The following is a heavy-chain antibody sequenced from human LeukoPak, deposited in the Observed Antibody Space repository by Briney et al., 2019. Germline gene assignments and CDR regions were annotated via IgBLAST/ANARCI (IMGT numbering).Heavy chain of an antibody. V-gene: IGHV4-34*01. Sequence: PSETLSLTCAVYGGSFSGYYWSWIRQPPGKGLEWIGEINHSGSTNYNPSLKSRVTIPVDTSKNQFSLKLSSVTAADTAVYYCARGRVGFDYWGQGTLVTVSS. CDR3: ARGRVGFDY. D-gene: IGHD1-26*01. CDR1: GGSFSGYY. CDR2: INHSGST. J-gene: IGHJ4*02.